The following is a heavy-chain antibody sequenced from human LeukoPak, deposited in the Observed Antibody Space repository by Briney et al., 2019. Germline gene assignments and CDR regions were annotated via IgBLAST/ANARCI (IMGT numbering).Heavy chain of an antibody. CDR2: ISSSSYI. Sequence: GGSLRLSCAASGFTFSSYSMNWVRQAPGKGLEWVSSISSSSYIYYADSVKGRFTISRDNAKNSLYLQMNSLRAEDTAVYYCARIVSSLATADSYDYWGQGTLVTVSS. CDR3: ARIVSSLATADSYDY. CDR1: GFTFSSYS. V-gene: IGHV3-21*01. D-gene: IGHD6-25*01. J-gene: IGHJ4*02.